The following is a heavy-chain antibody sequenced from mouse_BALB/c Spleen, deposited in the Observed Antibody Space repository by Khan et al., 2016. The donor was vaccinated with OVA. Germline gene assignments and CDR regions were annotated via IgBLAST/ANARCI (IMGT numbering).Heavy chain of an antibody. D-gene: IGHD2-3*01. Sequence: DVQLQESGPGLVKPSQSLSLTCTVTGYSITSDYAWNWIRQFPGNKLEWMGYISSSGSTNYNPALKSRISIHRDTSKNQFFLQLNSVTTEDTATYYCARDGSRYNYAMDYWGQGTSVTVSS. CDR1: GYSITSDYA. J-gene: IGHJ4*01. CDR3: ARDGSRYNYAMDY. CDR2: ISSSGST. V-gene: IGHV3-2*02.